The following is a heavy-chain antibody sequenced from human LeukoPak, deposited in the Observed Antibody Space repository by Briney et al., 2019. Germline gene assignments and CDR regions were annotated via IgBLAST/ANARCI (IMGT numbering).Heavy chain of an antibody. V-gene: IGHV4-34*01. D-gene: IGHD5-12*01. J-gene: IGHJ4*02. CDR2: INHSGST. CDR1: GGSFSGYY. CDR3: ARPGSGYDWDY. Sequence: SETLSLTCAVYGGSFSGYYWSWIRQPPGKGLEWIGEINHSGSTYYNPSLKSRVTISVDTSKNQFSLKLSSVTAADTAVYYCARPGSGYDWDYWGQGTLVTVSS.